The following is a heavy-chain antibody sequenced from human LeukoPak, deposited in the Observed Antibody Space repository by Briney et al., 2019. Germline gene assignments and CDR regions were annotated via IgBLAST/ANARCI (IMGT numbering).Heavy chain of an antibody. CDR3: ARGTYCSSTSCFSKGNWFDP. CDR1: GGSISSYY. J-gene: IGHJ5*02. V-gene: IGHV4-4*07. CDR2: IYTSGST. D-gene: IGHD2-2*01. Sequence: SETLSLTCTVSGGSISSYYWSWIRQPPGKGLEWIGRIYTSGSTNYNPSLKSRVTMSVDTSKNQFSLKLSSVTAADTAVYYCARGTYCSSTSCFSKGNWFDPWGQGTLVTVSS.